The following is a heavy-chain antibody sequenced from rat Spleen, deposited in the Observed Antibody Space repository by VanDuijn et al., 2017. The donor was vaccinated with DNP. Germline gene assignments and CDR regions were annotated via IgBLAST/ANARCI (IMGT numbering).Heavy chain of an antibody. V-gene: IGHV5-29*01. CDR2: IPYVGRIT. CDR3: VRWDYGMYGFDY. Sequence: EVQLVESGGGLVQPGRSLKLSCAASGFTFSNYDMAWVRQAPTKGLEWVSTIPYVGRITYYRDSVKCRFTISRDNAKSTLYLQMNSLRSEDMATYYCVRWDYGMYGFDYWGQGVMVTVSS. J-gene: IGHJ2*01. D-gene: IGHD1-11*01. CDR1: GFTFSNYD.